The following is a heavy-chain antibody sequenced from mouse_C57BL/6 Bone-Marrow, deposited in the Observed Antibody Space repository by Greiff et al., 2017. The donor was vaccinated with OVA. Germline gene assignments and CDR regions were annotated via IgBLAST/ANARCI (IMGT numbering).Heavy chain of an antibody. CDR3: ARGANGDPYWDFDG. J-gene: IGHJ1*03. Sequence: VQLQESGPELVKPGASVKISCKASGYAFSSSWMNWVKQRPGKGLEWIGRIYPGDGDTNYNGKFKGKATLTADKSSSTAYMHLSSLTSEDSAVYVCARGANGDPYWDFDGWGTGTTVTVSS. V-gene: IGHV1-82*01. CDR2: IYPGDGDT. CDR1: GYAFSSSW. D-gene: IGHD4-1*01.